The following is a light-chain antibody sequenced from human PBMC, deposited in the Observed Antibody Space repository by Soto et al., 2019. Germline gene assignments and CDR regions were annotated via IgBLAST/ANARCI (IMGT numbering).Light chain of an antibody. Sequence: DIQMTQSPSSLSASVGDRVTITCRASQGISTYLVWYQQKPGTVPKLLIFAASTLQSGVPSRFSGSGSGTDFTLTISSLQPEVVATYYCQNYNGAPSTFGQGTKV. CDR3: QNYNGAPST. CDR1: QGISTY. J-gene: IGKJ1*01. V-gene: IGKV1-27*01. CDR2: AAS.